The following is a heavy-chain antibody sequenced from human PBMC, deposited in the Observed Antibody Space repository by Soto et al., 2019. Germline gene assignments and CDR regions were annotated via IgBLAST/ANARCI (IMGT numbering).Heavy chain of an antibody. CDR1: GFTFSSYW. Sequence: GGSLRLSCAASGFTFSSYWMSWVRQAPGKGLEWVANIKQDGSEKYYVDSVKGRFTISRDNAKNSLYLQMNSLRAEDTAVYYCARDQYHYYYYYYGMDVWGQGTTVTVSS. V-gene: IGHV3-7*03. CDR2: IKQDGSEK. CDR3: ARDQYHYYYYYYGMDV. D-gene: IGHD4-4*01. J-gene: IGHJ6*02.